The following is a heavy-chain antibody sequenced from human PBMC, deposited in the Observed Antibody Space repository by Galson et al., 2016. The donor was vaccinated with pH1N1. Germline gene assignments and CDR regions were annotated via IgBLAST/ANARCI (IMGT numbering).Heavy chain of an antibody. V-gene: IGHV1-69*13. J-gene: IGHJ2*01. CDR2: IIPIFNTA. Sequence: SVKVSCKASGGTSGSYGINWVRQAPGQGLEWMGGIIPIFNTAKYAQNFQGRVTITADESTTTAYMELNSLRSEDTAVYYCAREDYYDTDLSDWYFDLWGRGTLLTVSS. CDR3: AREDYYDTDLSDWYFDL. CDR1: GGTSGSYG. D-gene: IGHD3-22*01.